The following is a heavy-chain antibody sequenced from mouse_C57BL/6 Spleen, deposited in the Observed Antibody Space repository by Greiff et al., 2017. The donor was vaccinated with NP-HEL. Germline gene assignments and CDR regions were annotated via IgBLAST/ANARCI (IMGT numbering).Heavy chain of an antibody. CDR2: IRSKSNNYAT. Sequence: VQLKESGGGLVQPKGSLKLSCAASGFSFNTYAMNWVRQAPGKGVEWVARIRSKSNNYATYYADSVKDRFTISRDDSESMLYLQMNNLKTEDTAMYYCVRRGDWGDYFDYWGQGTTLTVSS. V-gene: IGHV10-1*01. J-gene: IGHJ2*01. CDR3: VRRGDWGDYFDY. CDR1: GFSFNTYA. D-gene: IGHD4-1*01.